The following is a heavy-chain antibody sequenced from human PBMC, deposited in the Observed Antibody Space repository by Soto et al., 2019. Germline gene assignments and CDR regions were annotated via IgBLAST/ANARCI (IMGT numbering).Heavy chain of an antibody. J-gene: IGHJ3*02. D-gene: IGHD2-2*02. V-gene: IGHV4-39*01. CDR3: ARHARICSSATCYREAFDI. CDR1: VGSIISSSYY. Sequence: SETLSLTCTVSVGSIISSSYYWAWIRQPPGKGLEWIGTISYGGSTSYNPSLKSRVTISVDTSKDQFSLRLTSVTATDSSVYYCARHARICSSATCYREAFDICGHGSRGTV. CDR2: ISYGGST.